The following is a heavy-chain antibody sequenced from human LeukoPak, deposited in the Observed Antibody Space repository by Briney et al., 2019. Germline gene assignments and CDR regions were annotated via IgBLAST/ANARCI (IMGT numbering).Heavy chain of an antibody. CDR3: ARFQDYYYYYMDV. Sequence: GGSLRLSCAASGFTFSSYSMNWVRQAPGKGLEWVSSIISSSSYIYYADSVKGRFTISRDNAKNSLYLQMNSLRAEDTAVYYCARFQDYYYYYMDVWGKGTTVTVSS. J-gene: IGHJ6*03. CDR1: GFTFSSYS. V-gene: IGHV3-21*01. CDR2: IISSSSYI.